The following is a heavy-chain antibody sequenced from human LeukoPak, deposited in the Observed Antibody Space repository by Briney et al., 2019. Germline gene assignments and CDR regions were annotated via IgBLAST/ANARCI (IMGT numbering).Heavy chain of an antibody. V-gene: IGHV4-61*02. CDR1: GGPISSGSYY. CDR3: GRERGWYIMKMRRYYMDV. J-gene: IGHJ6*03. Sequence: PSETLSLTCTVSGGPISSGSYYWSWIRQPAGKGLEWNGRIYTSGSTNYNPSLKSRVTISVDTSKNQFSLKLSSVTAADTAVYYCGRERGWYIMKMRRYYMDVWGKGTTVTISS. CDR2: IYTSGST. D-gene: IGHD6-19*01.